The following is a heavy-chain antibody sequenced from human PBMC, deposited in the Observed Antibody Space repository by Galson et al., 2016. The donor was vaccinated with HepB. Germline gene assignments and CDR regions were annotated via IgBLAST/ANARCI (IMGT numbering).Heavy chain of an antibody. Sequence: TLSLTCPVSGGSINSGSFYWSWIRQPAGKGLEWIGRVYTSGNTDYNPSLKSRVTMSVDTSKNQFSLRLTSVTAADTAVYYCARVLRESSWYPPQHHYYGMDVWGKGTTVTVSS. V-gene: IGHV4-61*02. CDR2: VYTSGNT. J-gene: IGHJ6*04. CDR1: GGSINSGSFY. CDR3: ARVLRESSWYPPQHHYYGMDV. D-gene: IGHD6-13*01.